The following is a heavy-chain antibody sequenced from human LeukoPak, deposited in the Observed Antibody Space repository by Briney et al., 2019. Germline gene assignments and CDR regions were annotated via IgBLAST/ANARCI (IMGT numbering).Heavy chain of an antibody. Sequence: PSETLSLTCTVSGGSISSRSNYWGWIRQPPGKGLEWIGRINYSGSTYYNPSPTSRVTISADTSKNQFSLKLISVTAADTAVYYCARVSAGESSGFFDHWGRGTLVTVSS. CDR1: GGSISSRSNY. V-gene: IGHV4-39*07. D-gene: IGHD3-22*01. J-gene: IGHJ4*02. CDR3: ARVSAGESSGFFDH. CDR2: INYSGST.